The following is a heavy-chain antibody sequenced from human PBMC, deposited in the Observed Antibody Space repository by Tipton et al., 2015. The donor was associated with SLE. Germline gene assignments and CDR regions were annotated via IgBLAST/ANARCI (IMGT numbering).Heavy chain of an antibody. Sequence: TLSLTCTVSGGSISSGGYYWSWIRQHPGKGLEWIGYIYYSGSTYYNPSLKSRVTISVDTSKNQFSLKLSSVTAADTAVYYCARSYDSSEDWSFDLWGRGTLVTVSS. D-gene: IGHD3-22*01. J-gene: IGHJ2*01. CDR3: ARSYDSSEDWSFDL. V-gene: IGHV4-31*03. CDR1: GGSISSGGYY. CDR2: IYYSGST.